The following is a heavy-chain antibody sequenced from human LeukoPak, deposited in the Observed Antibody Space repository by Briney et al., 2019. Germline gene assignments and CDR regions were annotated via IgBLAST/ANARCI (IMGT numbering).Heavy chain of an antibody. CDR2: IYSGSIT. J-gene: IGHJ4*02. CDR3: TRDSTTFRFGY. Sequence: GGSLRLSCAGSGFAVSNNYMSWVRQAPGKGLEWVSIIYSGSITYYVDSVKGRFTISRDNSENTLYLQMSSLRAEDTAVYYCTRDSTTFRFGYWGQGTLVTVSS. V-gene: IGHV3-53*01. CDR1: GFAVSNNY. D-gene: IGHD4-11*01.